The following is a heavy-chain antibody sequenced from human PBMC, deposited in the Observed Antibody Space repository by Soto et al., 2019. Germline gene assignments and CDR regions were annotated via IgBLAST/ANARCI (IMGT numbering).Heavy chain of an antibody. CDR2: IIPILGIA. CDR1: GGTFSSYT. J-gene: IGHJ4*02. CDR3: ASGTGNTFGGVIVMDC. Sequence: QVQLVQSGAEVKKPGSSVKVSCKASGGTFSSYTISWVRQAPGQGLEWMGRIIPILGIANYAQKFQGRVTITXXKXTXXAYMELSSLRSEDTAVYDCASGTGNTFGGVIVMDCWGQGTLVTVSS. V-gene: IGHV1-69*02. D-gene: IGHD3-16*02.